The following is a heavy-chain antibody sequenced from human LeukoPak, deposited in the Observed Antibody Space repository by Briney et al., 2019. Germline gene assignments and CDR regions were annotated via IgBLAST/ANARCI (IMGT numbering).Heavy chain of an antibody. CDR2: IFPSGGEI. D-gene: IGHD2-8*02. CDR1: GFTFSTFA. V-gene: IGHV3-23*01. J-gene: IGHJ4*02. Sequence: GGSLRPSCAASGFTFSTFAMIWVRQPPGKGLEWVSSIFPSGGEIHYADSVRGRFTISRDNSKSTLSLQMNSLRAEDTAVYYCATYRQVLLPFESWGQGTLVTVSS. CDR3: ATYRQVLLPFES.